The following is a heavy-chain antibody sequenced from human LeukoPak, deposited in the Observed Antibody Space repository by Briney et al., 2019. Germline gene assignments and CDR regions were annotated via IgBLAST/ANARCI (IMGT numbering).Heavy chain of an antibody. Sequence: SETLSLTCFVSGGSLNDYSWSWFRQSPGKGLEWIGELNHRGRTDYNPSLTSRVTISIDTSKNHFALTLTSLTAADTAVYYCARRGLLGSGTLAFGYWGQGTLVTASS. CDR2: LNHRGRT. J-gene: IGHJ4*02. D-gene: IGHD3-10*01. CDR1: GGSLNDYS. CDR3: ARRGLLGSGTLAFGY. V-gene: IGHV4-34*01.